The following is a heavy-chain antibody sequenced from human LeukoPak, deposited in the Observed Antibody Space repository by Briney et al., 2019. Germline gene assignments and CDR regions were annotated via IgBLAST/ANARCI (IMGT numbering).Heavy chain of an antibody. CDR1: GFTFSSYA. D-gene: IGHD6-13*01. CDR2: ISGSGGST. CDR3: ATYSRWAAEYFQH. J-gene: IGHJ1*01. V-gene: IGHV3-23*01. Sequence: GGSLRLSCAASGFTFSSYAMSWVRQAPGKGLGWVSAISGSGGSTYYADSVKGRFTISRDNSKNTLYLQMNSLRAEDTAVYYCATYSRWAAEYFQHWGQGTLVTVSS.